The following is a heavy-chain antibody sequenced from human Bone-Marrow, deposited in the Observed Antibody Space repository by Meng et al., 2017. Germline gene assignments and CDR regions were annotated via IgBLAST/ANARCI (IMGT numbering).Heavy chain of an antibody. Sequence: ESLKISCTVSGGSISGYYRGWIRQPAGKGLEWIGRIYTSGTTNYNPSLKSRVTISVDTSKNQFSLKLSSVTAADTAVYYCAREWSSFDYWGQGILVTVSS. CDR1: GGSISGYY. CDR3: AREWSSFDY. D-gene: IGHD2-8*01. CDR2: IYTSGTT. V-gene: IGHV4-4*07. J-gene: IGHJ4*02.